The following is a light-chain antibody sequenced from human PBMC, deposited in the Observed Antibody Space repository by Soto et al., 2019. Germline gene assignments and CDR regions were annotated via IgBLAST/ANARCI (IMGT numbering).Light chain of an antibody. J-gene: IGKJ1*01. CDR2: GAS. CDR1: QSVSSN. CDR3: QQYNNWPLA. V-gene: IGKV3-15*01. Sequence: EIVMTQSPATLSVSPGERATLSCRASQSVSSNLAWYQQKPGQAPRLLIYGASTRATGIPARFSGSGSGTEFHLTISSLQSEDFAVYYCQQYNNWPLAFGQGTKVEIK.